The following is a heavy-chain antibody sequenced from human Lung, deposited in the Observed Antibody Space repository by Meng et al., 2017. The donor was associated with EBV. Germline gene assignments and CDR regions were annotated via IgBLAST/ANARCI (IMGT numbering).Heavy chain of an antibody. J-gene: IGHJ4*02. Sequence: QAQAVQSGGEVKKPGASVKVSCKASGYTFTNYGITWVRQAPGQGLEWVGWINAYNGDTNYAQTLQDRVTMTTDTSTSTAYMELRSLRSDDTAVYYCARVEAGITSGDYWGQGTLVTVSS. D-gene: IGHD3-10*01. CDR1: GYTFTNYG. CDR2: INAYNGDT. V-gene: IGHV1-18*01. CDR3: ARVEAGITSGDY.